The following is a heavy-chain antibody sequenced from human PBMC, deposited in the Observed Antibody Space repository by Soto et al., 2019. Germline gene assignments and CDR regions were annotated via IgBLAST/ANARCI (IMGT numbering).Heavy chain of an antibody. J-gene: IGHJ5*02. Sequence: ASVKVSCKASGYTFTSYGISWVRQAPGQGLEWMGWISAYNGNTNYAQKLQGRVTMTTDTSTSTAYMELRSLRSDDTAVYYCARDWDSSSSDPGERYNWFDPWGQGTLVTVSS. CDR1: GYTFTSYG. D-gene: IGHD6-6*01. V-gene: IGHV1-18*01. CDR3: ARDWDSSSSDPGERYNWFDP. CDR2: ISAYNGNT.